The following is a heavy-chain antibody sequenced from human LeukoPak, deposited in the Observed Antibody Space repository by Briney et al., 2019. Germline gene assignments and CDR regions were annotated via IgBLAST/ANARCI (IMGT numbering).Heavy chain of an antibody. Sequence: AAVKVSCKASGYTFTSYDINWVRQATGQGLEWMGWVNPNSGNTRYAQKFQGRLTMTRNTSISTAYMELSSLRSEDTAVYYCAKNYDFLTGYANWGQGTLVTVSS. D-gene: IGHD3-9*01. CDR3: AKNYDFLTGYAN. CDR2: VNPNSGNT. J-gene: IGHJ4*02. V-gene: IGHV1-8*01. CDR1: GYTFTSYD.